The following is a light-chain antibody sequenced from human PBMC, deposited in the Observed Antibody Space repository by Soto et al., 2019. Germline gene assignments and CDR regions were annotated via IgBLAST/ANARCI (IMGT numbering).Light chain of an antibody. V-gene: IGLV2-8*01. CDR1: SSDVGGYNY. J-gene: IGLJ1*01. CDR3: SSLAGSEDYV. Sequence: QSALTQPPSASGSPGQSVTISCTGTSSDVGGYNYVSCYQQHPGKAPKLIIYEVSKRHAGVPDRFSGSKSVYTASLTVSGLQDEDEADYYCSSLAGSEDYVFGTGTKLTVL. CDR2: EVS.